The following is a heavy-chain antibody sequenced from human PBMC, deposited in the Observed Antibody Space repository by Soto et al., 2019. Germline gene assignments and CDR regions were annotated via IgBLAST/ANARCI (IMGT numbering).Heavy chain of an antibody. CDR3: GRGGGSIAVAGLIDY. CDR2: IYYSGST. CDR1: GGSVSSGSYY. V-gene: IGHV4-61*01. J-gene: IGHJ4*02. D-gene: IGHD6-19*01. Sequence: QVQLQESGPGLVKPSETLSLTCTVSGGSVSSGSYYWSWIRQPPGKGLEWIGYIYYSGSTNYNPSLKSRVTMSVDTSKNRVALKVGPGTGGDTAVYYCGRGGGSIAVAGLIDYWGQGTLVTVSS.